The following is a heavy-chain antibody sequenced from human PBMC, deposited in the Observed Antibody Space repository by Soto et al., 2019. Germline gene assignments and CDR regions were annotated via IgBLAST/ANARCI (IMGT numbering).Heavy chain of an antibody. V-gene: IGHV4-39*01. J-gene: IGHJ5*02. CDR3: ARWYTSGWYPTGRFDP. D-gene: IGHD6-19*01. CDR1: GGSISSNSYY. Sequence: QLQLQESGPGLVKPSETLSLTCTVSGGSISSNSYYWGWIRQPPGKGLEWIGRIYYSGSTYYNPSLKSRLTISVDTSNNQFSLKLRSVTAADTAVYYCARWYTSGWYPTGRFDPWGQGTLVTVSS. CDR2: IYYSGST.